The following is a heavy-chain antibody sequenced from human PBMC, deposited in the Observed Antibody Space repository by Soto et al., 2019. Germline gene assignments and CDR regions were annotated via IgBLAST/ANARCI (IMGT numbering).Heavy chain of an antibody. J-gene: IGHJ4*02. V-gene: IGHV6-1*01. D-gene: IGHD6-6*01. CDR2: TYYRSKWYN. Sequence: SQTLSLTCAISGDSVSRNTTAWNWTRQSPSRGLEWLGRTYYRSKWYNDYAVSVKSRITINPDTSKNQFSLQLNSVTPEDTAVYYCAKRSSSSTFDYWGQGTLVTVSS. CDR1: GDSVSRNTTA. CDR3: AKRSSSSTFDY.